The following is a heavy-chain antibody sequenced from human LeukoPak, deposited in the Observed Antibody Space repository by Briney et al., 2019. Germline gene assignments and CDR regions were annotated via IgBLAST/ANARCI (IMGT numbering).Heavy chain of an antibody. D-gene: IGHD1/OR15-1a*01. J-gene: IGHJ4*02. Sequence: PGRSLRLSCAASGFTFSIFDIHWVRQAPGKGLEWVAAISPDGNKEYYTESVKGRFTVSRDNSNNMIYLQINSLRGEDSAVYYCAKINNVDDFWGQGTLVTVSS. CDR1: GFTFSIFD. V-gene: IGHV3-30*18. CDR3: AKINNVDDF. CDR2: ISPDGNKE.